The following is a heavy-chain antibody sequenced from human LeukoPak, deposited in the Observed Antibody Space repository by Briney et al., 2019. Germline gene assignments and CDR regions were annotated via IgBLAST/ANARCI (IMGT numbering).Heavy chain of an antibody. V-gene: IGHV4-30-4*08. CDR2: IYYSGST. Sequence: PSETLSLTCAVYGGSFSGYYWSWIRQPPGKGLEWIGYIYYSGSTYYNPSLKSRVTISVDTSKNQFSLKLSSVTAADTAVYCCARVGRRFGSLRGFDYWGQGTLVTVSS. CDR1: GGSFSGYY. CDR3: ARVGRRFGSLRGFDY. D-gene: IGHD1-26*01. J-gene: IGHJ4*02.